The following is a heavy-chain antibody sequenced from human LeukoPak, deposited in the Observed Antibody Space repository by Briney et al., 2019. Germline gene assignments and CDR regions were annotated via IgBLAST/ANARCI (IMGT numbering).Heavy chain of an antibody. CDR1: GFTFSSYA. Sequence: GGSLRLSCAASGFTFSSYAMSWVRQAPGKGLEWVSAISGSGGSTYYADSVKGRFTISRDNSKNTLYLRMNSLRAEDTAVYYCAKDLRDGYNYWNYFDYWGQGTLVTVSS. J-gene: IGHJ4*02. D-gene: IGHD5-24*01. V-gene: IGHV3-23*01. CDR3: AKDLRDGYNYWNYFDY. CDR2: ISGSGGST.